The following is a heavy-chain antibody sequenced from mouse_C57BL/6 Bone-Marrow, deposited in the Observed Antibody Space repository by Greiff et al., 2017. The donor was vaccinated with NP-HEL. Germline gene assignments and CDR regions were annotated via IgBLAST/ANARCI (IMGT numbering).Heavy chain of an antibody. J-gene: IGHJ3*01. Sequence: VQLQQSGAELVRPGASVKLSCTVSGFNIKDDYMHWVKQRPGQGLEWIGNINPSNGGTNYNEKFKSKATLTVDKSSSTAYMQLSSLTSEDSAVYYCARRGGSSPAWFAYWGQGTLVTVSA. CDR1: GFNIKDDY. CDR3: ARRGGSSPAWFAY. D-gene: IGHD1-1*01. V-gene: IGHV1-53*01. CDR2: INPSNGGT.